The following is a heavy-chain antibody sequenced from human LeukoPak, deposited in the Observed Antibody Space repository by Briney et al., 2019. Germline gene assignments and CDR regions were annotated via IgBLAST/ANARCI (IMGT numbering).Heavy chain of an antibody. D-gene: IGHD5-12*01. CDR1: GGSISSGGYS. J-gene: IGHJ4*02. CDR3: AQNTSGYEFDY. V-gene: IGHV4-30-2*01. Sequence: PSQTLSLTCAVSGGSISSGGYSWSWIRQPPGKGLEWIGYIYHSGSTYYNPSLKSRVTISVDRSKNQFSLKLSSVTAADTAVHYCAQNTSGYEFDYWGQGTLVTVSS. CDR2: IYHSGST.